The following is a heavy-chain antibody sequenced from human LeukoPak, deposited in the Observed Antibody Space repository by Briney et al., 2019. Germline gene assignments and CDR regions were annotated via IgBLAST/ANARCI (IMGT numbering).Heavy chain of an antibody. J-gene: IGHJ6*03. V-gene: IGHV3-74*01. Sequence: GGSLRLSCAASGFTFSSYAVSWVRQAPGKGLVWVSRINSDGSSTSYADSVKGRFTISRDNAKNTLYLQMNGLRAEDTAVYYCARVATEYTQWLVRYYYYYMDVWGKGTTVTVSS. CDR1: GFTFSSYA. CDR2: INSDGSST. D-gene: IGHD6-19*01. CDR3: ARVATEYTQWLVRYYYYYMDV.